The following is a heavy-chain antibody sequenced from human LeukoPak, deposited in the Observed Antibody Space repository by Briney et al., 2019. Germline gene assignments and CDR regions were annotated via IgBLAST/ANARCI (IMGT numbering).Heavy chain of an antibody. CDR2: IYPGDSDT. D-gene: IGHD3-22*01. Sequence: GESLKISCKGSGYSFTSYWIGWVRQMPGKGLEWMGIIYPGDSDTRYSPSFQGQVTISADKSISTAYLQWSSLKASDTAMYYCARLNYVVEGYYDSSGPFDYWGQGTLVTVSS. CDR1: GYSFTSYW. CDR3: ARLNYVVEGYYDSSGPFDY. J-gene: IGHJ4*02. V-gene: IGHV5-51*01.